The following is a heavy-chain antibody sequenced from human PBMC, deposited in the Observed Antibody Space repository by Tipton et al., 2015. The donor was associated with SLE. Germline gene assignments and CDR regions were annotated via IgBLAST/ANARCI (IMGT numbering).Heavy chain of an antibody. CDR3: AAQRLVRGDAFHI. V-gene: IGHV3-48*01. CDR2: VSSTSGTI. CDR1: GFPFSKFP. J-gene: IGHJ3*02. D-gene: IGHD6-13*01. Sequence: SLRLSCAASGFPFSKFPLNWVRQTPGQGLEWISYVSSTSGTIYYAGSVKGRFTISRDNVQNSLFLHMNSLRVEDTAVYYCAAQRLVRGDAFHIWGLGTLVTVSS.